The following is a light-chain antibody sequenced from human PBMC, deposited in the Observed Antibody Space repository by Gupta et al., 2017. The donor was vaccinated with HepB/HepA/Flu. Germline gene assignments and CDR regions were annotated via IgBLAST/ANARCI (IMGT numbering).Light chain of an antibody. J-gene: IGKJ4*01. CDR2: AAS. Sequence: DIQMTHSPSSVSASVGDRVTIPCRASQGIRRWLDWYQQKPGKAPKLLIYAASRVKSGVPSRFSGSGSGTDFTLTISSRQPEDFANYYCQHENSFPFTFGGGTKVDIK. V-gene: IGKV1-12*02. CDR1: QGIRRW. CDR3: QHENSFPFT.